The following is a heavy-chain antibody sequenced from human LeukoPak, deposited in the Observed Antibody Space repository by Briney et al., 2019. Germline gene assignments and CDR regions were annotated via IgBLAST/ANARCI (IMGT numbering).Heavy chain of an antibody. Sequence: SETLSLTCTVSGGSISSYYWSWIRQPPGKGLEWIGNIFYRGTTYYNPSLKSRVSISVDTSKNQFSLKLTSVTAADTAVYYCARQKWEQQGRNYYFNGLDVWGPGTTVIVSS. CDR3: ARQKWEQQGRNYYFNGLDV. D-gene: IGHD1/OR15-1a*01. J-gene: IGHJ6*02. CDR2: IFYRGTT. V-gene: IGHV4-59*08. CDR1: GGSISSYY.